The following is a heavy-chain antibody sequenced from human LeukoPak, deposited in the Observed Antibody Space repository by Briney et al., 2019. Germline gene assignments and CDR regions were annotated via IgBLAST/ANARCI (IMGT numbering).Heavy chain of an antibody. D-gene: IGHD4-17*01. CDR2: ISYIGRT. CDR3: ARDLVTVTKGFDI. J-gene: IGHJ3*02. CDR1: DDSFSSHY. V-gene: IGHV4-59*11. Sequence: SETLSLTCAVSDDSFSSHYWTWIRQPPGKGLEWIGYISYIGRTNYTPSLNSRVTISIATSKNQFSLKLTSVTAADTAVYYCARDLVTVTKGFDIWGQGTMVSVSS.